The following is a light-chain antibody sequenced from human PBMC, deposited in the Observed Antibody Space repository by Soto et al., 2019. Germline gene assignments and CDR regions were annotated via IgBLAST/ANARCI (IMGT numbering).Light chain of an antibody. Sequence: DIQMTQSPSTLSASVGDRVTITCRASQSISNWLAWYQQKPGKAPRLLIYKASSLESGVPSRFSGSGSGTEFTLTISSLQPDDFATYYCQKHYGYRTLGQGTKVDIK. CDR2: KAS. CDR1: QSISNW. CDR3: QKHYGYRT. J-gene: IGKJ1*01. V-gene: IGKV1-5*03.